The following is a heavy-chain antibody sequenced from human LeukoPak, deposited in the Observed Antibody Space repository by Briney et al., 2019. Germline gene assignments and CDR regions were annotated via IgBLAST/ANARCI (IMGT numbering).Heavy chain of an antibody. D-gene: IGHD6-19*01. CDR3: ARDGSSGWGVYFDY. Sequence: SETLSLTCTVSGGPISSGSYYWSWIRQPAGKGLEWIGRIYTSGSTNYNPSLKSRVTISVDTSKNQFSLKLSSVTAADTAVYYCARDGSSGWGVYFDYWGQGTLVTVSS. CDR1: GGPISSGSYY. V-gene: IGHV4-61*02. CDR2: IYTSGST. J-gene: IGHJ4*02.